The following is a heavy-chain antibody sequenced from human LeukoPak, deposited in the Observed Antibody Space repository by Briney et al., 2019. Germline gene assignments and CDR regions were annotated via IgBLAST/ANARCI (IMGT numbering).Heavy chain of an antibody. V-gene: IGHV4-59*08. CDR2: IYYSGST. J-gene: IGHJ4*02. D-gene: IGHD3-9*01. CDR1: GGSINSYY. CDR3: ARARRGLRYFDWFLDY. Sequence: PSETLSLTCTVSGGSINSYYWSWIRQPPGKGLEWIGYIYYSGSTNYNPSLKSRVTISVDTSKNQFSLKLSSVTAADTAVYYCARARRGLRYFDWFLDYWGQGTLVTVSS.